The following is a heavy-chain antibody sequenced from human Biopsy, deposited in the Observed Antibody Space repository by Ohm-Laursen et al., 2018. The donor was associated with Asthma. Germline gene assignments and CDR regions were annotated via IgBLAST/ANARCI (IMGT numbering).Heavy chain of an antibody. CDR2: INSVFGTT. D-gene: IGHD2-2*01. J-gene: IGHJ4*02. CDR1: GGTFNTYV. Sequence: SVRVSCKSLGGTFNTYVIGWVRQAPEQGLEWMGGINSVFGTTTYPQKFQDRVTITADDSTSTVYMELSSLGSGDTAVYYCARKAGSCISRTCYSLDFWGQGTLVTVSS. V-gene: IGHV1-69*13. CDR3: ARKAGSCISRTCYSLDF.